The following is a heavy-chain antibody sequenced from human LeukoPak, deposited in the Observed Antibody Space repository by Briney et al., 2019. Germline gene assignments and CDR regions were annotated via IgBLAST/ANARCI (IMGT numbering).Heavy chain of an antibody. Sequence: QPGGSLRLSCAASGFTFRSYWMSWVRQAPGKGLEWVANIHQDGSEKYYVDSVKGRFTISRDNAKNSLYLQMNSLRAEDTAVYYCAREELGIGYYFDYWGQGTLVTVSS. CDR2: IHQDGSEK. J-gene: IGHJ4*02. V-gene: IGHV3-7*01. D-gene: IGHD7-27*01. CDR3: AREELGIGYYFDY. CDR1: GFTFRSYW.